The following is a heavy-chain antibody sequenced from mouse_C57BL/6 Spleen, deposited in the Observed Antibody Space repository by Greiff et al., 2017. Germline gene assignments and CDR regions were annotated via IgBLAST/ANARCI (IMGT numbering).Heavy chain of an antibody. CDR2: ISSGNSTI. CDR1: GFTFSDSG. Sequence: EVKLQESGGGLVKPGGSLKLSCAASGFTFSDSGMHWVRQAPEKGLEWVAYISSGNSTIYYADTVKGRFTISRDNATNTLFLQMTSLRSEDTALYYCAVYYGNYGWYFDVWGTGTTVTVSS. V-gene: IGHV5-17*01. CDR3: AVYYGNYGWYFDV. D-gene: IGHD2-1*01. J-gene: IGHJ1*03.